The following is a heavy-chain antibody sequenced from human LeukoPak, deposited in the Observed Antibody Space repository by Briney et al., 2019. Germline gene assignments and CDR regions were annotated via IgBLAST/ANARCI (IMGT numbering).Heavy chain of an antibody. CDR2: LSYDGSNK. V-gene: IGHV3-30*18. CDR1: GFTFSSYG. Sequence: GRSLRLSCAASGFTFSSYGMHWVRRAPGRGLGWVAVLSYDGSNKYYADSVKGRFTISRDNSKNTLYLQMNSLRAEDTAVYYCAKPHCSGGSCYGSDWFDPWGQGTLVTVSS. CDR3: AKPHCSGGSCYGSDWFDP. J-gene: IGHJ5*02. D-gene: IGHD2-15*01.